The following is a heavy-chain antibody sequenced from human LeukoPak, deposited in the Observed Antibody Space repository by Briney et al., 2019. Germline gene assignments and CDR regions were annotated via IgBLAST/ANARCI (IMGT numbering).Heavy chain of an antibody. D-gene: IGHD3-22*01. Sequence: GASVKVSCKASGYTFTGYYMHWVRQAPGQGLEWMGWINPNSSGTNYAQKFQGRVTMTRDTSISTAYMELSRLRSDDTAVYYCARGPSVGDSSGYYWVHWGQGTLVTVSS. CDR1: GYTFTGYY. CDR3: ARGPSVGDSSGYYWVH. CDR2: INPNSSGT. V-gene: IGHV1-2*02. J-gene: IGHJ4*02.